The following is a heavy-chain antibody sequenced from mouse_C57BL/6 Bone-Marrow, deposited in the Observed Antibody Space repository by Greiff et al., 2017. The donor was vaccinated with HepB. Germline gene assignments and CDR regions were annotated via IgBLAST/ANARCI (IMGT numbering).Heavy chain of an antibody. CDR2: ISSGSSTI. J-gene: IGHJ3*01. V-gene: IGHV5-17*01. CDR3: ARSPYGSSPAWFAY. CDR1: GFTFSDYG. D-gene: IGHD1-1*01. Sequence: DVHLVESGGGLVKPGGSLKLSCAASGFTFSDYGMHWVRQAPEKGLEWVAYISSGSSTIYYADTVKGRFTISRDNAKNTLFLQMTSLRSEDTAMYYCARSPYGSSPAWFAYWGQGTLVTVSA.